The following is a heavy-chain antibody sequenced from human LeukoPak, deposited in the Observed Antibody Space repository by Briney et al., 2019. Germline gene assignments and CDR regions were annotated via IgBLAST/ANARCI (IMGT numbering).Heavy chain of an antibody. J-gene: IGHJ4*02. D-gene: IGHD2-15*01. Sequence: GGSLRLSCAASGFTFSSYGMHWVRQAPGKGLEWVAVIWYDGSNKYYADSVKGRFTISRDNSKNTLYLQMNSLRAEDTAVYYCARDLHGGSYPGYWGQGTLVTVSS. CDR3: ARDLHGGSYPGY. CDR1: GFTFSSYG. V-gene: IGHV3-33*01. CDR2: IWYDGSNK.